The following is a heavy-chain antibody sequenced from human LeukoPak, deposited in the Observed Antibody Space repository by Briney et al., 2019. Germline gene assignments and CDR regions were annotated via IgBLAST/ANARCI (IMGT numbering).Heavy chain of an antibody. CDR2: ISQDGSET. D-gene: IGHD7-27*01. CDR3: VKDLGHSRHYFEY. V-gene: IGHV3-7*01. Sequence: GGSLRLSCAASGFTFNSFFLTWVRLTPGRELEWVACISQDGSETFYMDSVRGRFTISRDNTKNSLYLQMNSLRAEDTAVYFCVKDLGHSRHYFEYWGQGALVTVSS. CDR1: GFTFNSFF. J-gene: IGHJ4*02.